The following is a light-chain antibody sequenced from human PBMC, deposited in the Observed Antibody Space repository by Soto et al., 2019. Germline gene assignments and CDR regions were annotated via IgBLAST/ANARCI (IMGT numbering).Light chain of an antibody. CDR2: AAS. CDR3: LQDYNYPWT. Sequence: AIQMTQSPSSLSASVGDRVTITCRASQAIRNDLGWYQQKPGKTPKLLIYAASTLQSGVPSRFSGSGSGTEFTLTSSSLQPEDFATYYCLQDYNYPWTFGQGTKVEIK. CDR1: QAIRND. V-gene: IGKV1-6*01. J-gene: IGKJ1*01.